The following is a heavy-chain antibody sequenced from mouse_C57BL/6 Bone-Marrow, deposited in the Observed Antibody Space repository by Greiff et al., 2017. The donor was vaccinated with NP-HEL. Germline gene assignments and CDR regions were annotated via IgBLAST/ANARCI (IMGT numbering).Heavy chain of an antibody. V-gene: IGHV5-4*01. CDR3: ARDRFDY. CDR1: GFTFSSYA. J-gene: IGHJ2*01. CDR2: LSDGGSYT. Sequence: EVKLMESGGGLVKPGGSLKLSCAASGFTFSSYAMSWVRQTPEKRLEWVATLSDGGSYTYYPDNVKGRFTISRDNAKNNLYLQMSYLKSEYTAIYYCARDRFDYWGQGTTLTVSS.